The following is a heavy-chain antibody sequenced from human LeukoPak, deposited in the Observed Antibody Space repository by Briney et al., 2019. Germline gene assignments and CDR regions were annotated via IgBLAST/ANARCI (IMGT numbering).Heavy chain of an antibody. D-gene: IGHD6-19*01. CDR3: ASLAVAGHFDY. CDR2: INSDGSST. J-gene: IGHJ4*02. V-gene: IGHV3-74*01. Sequence: GGSLRLSCAASGFTFSSYWMHWVRHAPGKGLVWVSRINSDGSSTSYADSVKGRFTISRDNAKNTLYLQMNSLRAEDTAVYYCASLAVAGHFDYWGQGTLVTVSS. CDR1: GFTFSSYW.